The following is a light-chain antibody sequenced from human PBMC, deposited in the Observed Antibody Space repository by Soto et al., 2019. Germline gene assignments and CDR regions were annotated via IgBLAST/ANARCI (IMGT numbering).Light chain of an antibody. CDR3: QQYGSSPPYT. J-gene: IGKJ2*01. Sequence: EVVLTQSPGTLSLSPGERATLSCRASQSVRNNYLSWYQQKPGQSPKRLIFASSDRATCMPVRFSGSGSATYITLTISRLEREDFAGYYLQQYGSSPPYTFGQGTRLEIK. CDR1: QSVRNNY. V-gene: IGKV3-20*01. CDR2: ASS.